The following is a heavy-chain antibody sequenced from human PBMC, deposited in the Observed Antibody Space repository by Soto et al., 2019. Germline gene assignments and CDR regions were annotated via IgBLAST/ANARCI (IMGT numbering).Heavy chain of an antibody. CDR2: ISSSSSYI. CDR3: ARDIPYYYYMDV. V-gene: IGHV3-21*01. Sequence: GRSLRLSCAASGFTFSSYSMNWVRQAPGKGLEWVSSISSSSSYIYYADSVKGRFTISRDNAKNSLYPQMNSLRAEDTAVYYCARDIPYYYYMDVWGKGTTVTVSS. J-gene: IGHJ6*03. CDR1: GFTFSSYS.